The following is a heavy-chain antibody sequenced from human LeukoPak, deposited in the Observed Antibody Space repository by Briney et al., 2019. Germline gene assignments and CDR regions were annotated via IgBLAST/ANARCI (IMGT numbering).Heavy chain of an antibody. CDR1: GFTFSSYA. V-gene: IGHV3-23*01. CDR3: AKDPSIAVAGTYHY. J-gene: IGHJ4*02. Sequence: PGGSLRLSCAASGFTFSSYAMSWVRQAPGNGLEWVSAISGSGGSTYYADSVKGRFTISRDNSKNTLYLQMNSLRAEDTAVYYCAKDPSIAVAGTYHYWGQGTLVTVSS. D-gene: IGHD6-19*01. CDR2: ISGSGGST.